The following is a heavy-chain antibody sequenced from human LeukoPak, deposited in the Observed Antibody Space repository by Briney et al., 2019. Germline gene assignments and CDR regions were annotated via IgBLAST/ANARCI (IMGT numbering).Heavy chain of an antibody. V-gene: IGHV1-69*05. D-gene: IGHD2-2*01. Sequence: SVKVSCKASGGTFSSYAISWVRQAPGQGLEWMGRIIPIFGTANYAQKFQGRVPITTDKSTSTAYIELSSLRSDDTAVYYCARGVVSRPGLTKYYYMDVWGKGTTVPVSS. CDR1: GGTFSSYA. CDR3: ARGVVSRPGLTKYYYMDV. CDR2: IIPIFGTA. J-gene: IGHJ6*03.